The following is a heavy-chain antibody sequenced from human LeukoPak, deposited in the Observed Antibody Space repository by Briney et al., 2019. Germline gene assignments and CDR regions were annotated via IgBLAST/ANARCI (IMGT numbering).Heavy chain of an antibody. V-gene: IGHV3-23*01. CDR2: INSSGGRT. CDR1: RFTFSSYA. D-gene: IGHD1-7*01. CDR3: ARVSTVNWNYNFDY. Sequence: GGSLRLSCAASRFTFSSYAMSWVRQAPGKGLEWVSSINSSGGRTYYADSVKGRFTISRDNSKNTLYLQMNSLRAEDTAVYYCARVSTVNWNYNFDYWGQGTLVTVSS. J-gene: IGHJ4*02.